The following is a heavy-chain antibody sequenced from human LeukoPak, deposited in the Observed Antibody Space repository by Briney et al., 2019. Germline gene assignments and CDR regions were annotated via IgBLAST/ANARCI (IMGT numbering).Heavy chain of an antibody. D-gene: IGHD3-10*01. Sequence: GASVKVSCKASGGTFSSYAISWVRQAPGQGLEWMGRIIPIFGIANYAQKFQGRVTITADKSTSTAYMELSSLRSEDTAVYYCARGGLLWFGEFGDYWGQGTLVTVSS. J-gene: IGHJ4*02. CDR2: IIPIFGIA. V-gene: IGHV1-69*04. CDR1: GGTFSSYA. CDR3: ARGGLLWFGEFGDY.